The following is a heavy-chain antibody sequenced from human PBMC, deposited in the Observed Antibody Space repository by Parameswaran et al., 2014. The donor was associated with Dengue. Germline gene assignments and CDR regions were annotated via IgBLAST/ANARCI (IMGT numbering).Heavy chain of an antibody. CDR3: ARGWCGWFDP. D-gene: IGHD2-8*01. V-gene: IGHV1-3*01. CDR2: INAGNGNT. Sequence: WVRQAPGQRLEWMGWINAGNGNTKYSQKFQGRVTITRDTSASTAYMELSSLRSEDTAVYYCARGWCGWFDPWGQGTLVTVSS. J-gene: IGHJ5*02.